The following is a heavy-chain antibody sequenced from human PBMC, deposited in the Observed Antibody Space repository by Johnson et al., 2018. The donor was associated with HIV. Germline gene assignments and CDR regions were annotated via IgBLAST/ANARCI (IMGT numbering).Heavy chain of an antibody. V-gene: IGHV3-15*01. CDR2: IKSKTDGGTT. Sequence: VQLVESGGGLVQPGGSLRLSCAPSGFIFSNAWMSWVRQAPGKGLEWVGRIKSKTDGGTTDYAAPVKGRFTISRDNAKNTLYLQMNSLRAGDTAVYYCARGVLAFDIWGQGTMVTVSS. J-gene: IGHJ3*02. CDR3: ARGVLAFDI. D-gene: IGHD5/OR15-5a*01. CDR1: GFIFSNAW.